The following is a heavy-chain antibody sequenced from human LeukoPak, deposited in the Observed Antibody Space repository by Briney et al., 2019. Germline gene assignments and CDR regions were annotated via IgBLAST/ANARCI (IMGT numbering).Heavy chain of an antibody. Sequence: GGSLRLSCAASGFTFSTYGMHWVHQAPGKGLEWVAIIWYDGSNKYYAASVKGRFTISRDNSKNTLYLQMNSLRAEDTAVYYCTRDDSSSSLIFDYWGQGTLVTVSS. CDR2: IWYDGSNK. V-gene: IGHV3-33*01. J-gene: IGHJ4*02. D-gene: IGHD6-6*01. CDR3: TRDDSSSSLIFDY. CDR1: GFTFSTYG.